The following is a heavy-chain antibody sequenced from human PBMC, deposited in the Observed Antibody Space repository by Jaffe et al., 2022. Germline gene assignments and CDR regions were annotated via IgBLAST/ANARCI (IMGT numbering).Heavy chain of an antibody. D-gene: IGHD3-22*01. J-gene: IGHJ4*02. CDR3: AREGPPIYYPDSSGYYFHF. CDR1: GFSVSSSY. V-gene: IGHV3-66*02. CDR2: IYSNGAA. Sequence: EVQLVESGGGLVQPGGSLRLSCAGSGFSVSSSYMNWVRQSPGKGLEWLSTIYSNGAAYSADSVKGRFTTSRDTSNNALFLHMNSLRPEDTAVYYCAREGPPIYYPDSSGYYFHFWGQGTMVTVSS.